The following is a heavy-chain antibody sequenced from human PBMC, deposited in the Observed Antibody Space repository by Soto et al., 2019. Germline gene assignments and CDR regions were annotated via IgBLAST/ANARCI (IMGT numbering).Heavy chain of an antibody. CDR1: GFAMCRGSY. Sequence: KPSVTLSLAWRVAGFAMCRGSYWSWVGQPPGKGLEWIDTIYPSVSSYHHTSLETRVRLSIDTPKNQFTLNLTPVTAPDTALYYCAREKAGTQFFDNRGQGIPGPAAS. D-gene: IGHD1-1*01. CDR3: AREKAGTQFFDN. CDR2: IYPSVSS. J-gene: IGHJ4*02. V-gene: IGHV4-38-2*02.